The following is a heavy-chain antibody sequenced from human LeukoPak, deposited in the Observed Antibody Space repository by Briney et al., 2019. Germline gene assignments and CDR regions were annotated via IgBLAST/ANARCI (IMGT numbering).Heavy chain of an antibody. CDR1: GGSFSGYY. J-gene: IGHJ4*02. CDR3: ARGLKTYYYDKTPY. Sequence: PSETLSLTCAVYGGSFSGYYWSWIRQPPGKGLEWIGEINHSGSTNYNPSLKSRVTISVDTSKNQFSLKLSSVTAADTAVYYCARGLKTYYYDKTPYWGQGTLVTASS. CDR2: INHSGST. V-gene: IGHV4-34*01. D-gene: IGHD3-22*01.